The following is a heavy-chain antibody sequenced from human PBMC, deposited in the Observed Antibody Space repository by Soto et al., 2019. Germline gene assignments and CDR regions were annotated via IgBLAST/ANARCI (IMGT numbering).Heavy chain of an antibody. CDR3: ARKSESVFDY. V-gene: IGHV4-59*01. J-gene: IGHJ4*02. Sequence: PSETLSLTCTVSAGSISTYYWTWIRKPPGEGLEWIGSIYYTGSTNYNPSLKRRVTISVDTSKNQFSLRLSSLTAADTAVYYCARKSESVFDYWGQGTLVTVSS. CDR1: AGSISTYY. D-gene: IGHD3-3*01. CDR2: IYYTGST.